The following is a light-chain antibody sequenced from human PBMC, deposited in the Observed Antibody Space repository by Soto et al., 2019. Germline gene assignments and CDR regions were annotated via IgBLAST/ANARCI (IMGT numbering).Light chain of an antibody. J-gene: IGLJ2*01. Sequence: QAVVTQEPSLTVSPGGTVTLTCGSNTGDVTSSHYPYWFQQKPGQAPRALIYDTNNKHSWTPARFSGSLLGGKAALTLSGAQPEDEADYYCLLSYSGARGVFGGGTKVTVL. V-gene: IGLV7-46*01. CDR2: DTN. CDR1: TGDVTSSHY. CDR3: LLSYSGARGV.